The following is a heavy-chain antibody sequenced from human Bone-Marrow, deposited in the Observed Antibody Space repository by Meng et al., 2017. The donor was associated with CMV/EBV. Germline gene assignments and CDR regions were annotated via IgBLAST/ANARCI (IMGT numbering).Heavy chain of an antibody. CDR3: ARDANDILTGYYQLGYYYYYGMDV. CDR1: GFTFSSYS. V-gene: IGHV3-21*01. J-gene: IGHJ6*02. D-gene: IGHD3-9*01. CDR2: ISSSSSYI. Sequence: GESLKISCAASGFTFSSYSMNWVRQAPGKGLEWVSSISSSSSYIYYADSVKGRFTISRDNAKNSLYLQMNSLRAEDTAVYYCARDANDILTGYYQLGYYYYYGMDVWGQGTTVTVSS.